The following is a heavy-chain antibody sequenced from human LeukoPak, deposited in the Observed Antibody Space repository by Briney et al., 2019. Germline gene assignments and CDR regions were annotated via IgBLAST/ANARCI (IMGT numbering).Heavy chain of an antibody. V-gene: IGHV4-59*01. Sequence: PSESLSLTCTASGGSISSYYWSWIRQPPGKGLEWIGYIYYSGSTNYNPSLKSRVTISVETSKNQFSLKLSSVTAADTAVYYCARDTGDGYRGGFDYWGQGTLVTVSS. D-gene: IGHD5-24*01. CDR2: IYYSGST. J-gene: IGHJ4*02. CDR1: GGSISSYY. CDR3: ARDTGDGYRGGFDY.